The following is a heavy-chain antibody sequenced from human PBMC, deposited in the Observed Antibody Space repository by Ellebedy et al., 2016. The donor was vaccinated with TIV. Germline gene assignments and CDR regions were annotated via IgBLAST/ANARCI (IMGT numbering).Heavy chain of an antibody. CDR1: GYRFSDYY. Sequence: AASVKVSCKASGYRFSDYYMHWVRQAPGQGPEWMGWINPDSGGTSYAQKFLGRVTMTRDTSIKTAYMELSRLTSGDAAVYYCARTFDYYDSRVYYEGLDWFDPWGQGTLVTVSS. D-gene: IGHD3-22*01. CDR3: ARTFDYYDSRVYYEGLDWFDP. CDR2: INPDSGGT. J-gene: IGHJ5*02. V-gene: IGHV1-2*02.